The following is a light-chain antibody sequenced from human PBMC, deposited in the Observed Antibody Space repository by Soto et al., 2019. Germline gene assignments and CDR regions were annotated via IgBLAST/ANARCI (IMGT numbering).Light chain of an antibody. CDR2: DAS. Sequence: EIVMTQSPATLSVSPGETATLSCRASQSVNSNLAWYQQKPGQAPRLLIPDASTRAAGLPARFSGSGSGTEFTLTISSLQSEDFAVYFCQQSNNWPKTFGQGTKV. CDR3: QQSNNWPKT. V-gene: IGKV3-15*01. J-gene: IGKJ1*01. CDR1: QSVNSN.